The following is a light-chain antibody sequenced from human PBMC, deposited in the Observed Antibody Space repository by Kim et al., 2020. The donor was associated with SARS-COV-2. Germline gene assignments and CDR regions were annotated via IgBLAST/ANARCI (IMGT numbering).Light chain of an antibody. CDR2: AAS. J-gene: IGKJ4*01. CDR3: QQTDTFPT. CDR1: QGIDDS. Sequence: DIQMTQSPSSVSASVGDTVTITCRASQGIDDSLAWYQQKPGKAPNLLIYAASTLQSGVPSRFSGSGSGTDFTLTITRLQPEDFAIYYCQQTDTFPTFGGGTNWRS. V-gene: IGKV1D-12*01.